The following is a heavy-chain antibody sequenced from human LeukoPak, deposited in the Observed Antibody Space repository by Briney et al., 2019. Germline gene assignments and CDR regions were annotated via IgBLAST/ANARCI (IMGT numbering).Heavy chain of an antibody. CDR1: GYSFPGYW. J-gene: IGHJ5*02. CDR3: ARRMKDSSGWYNWFDP. Sequence: GESLKISCKGSGYSFPGYWIGWVRQMPGKGLEWKGIIYPGDSDTRYSPSFQGQVTISVDKSINTAYLQWSSLKASDTAMYYCARRMKDSSGWYNWFDPWGQGTLVTVSS. CDR2: IYPGDSDT. D-gene: IGHD6-19*01. V-gene: IGHV5-51*01.